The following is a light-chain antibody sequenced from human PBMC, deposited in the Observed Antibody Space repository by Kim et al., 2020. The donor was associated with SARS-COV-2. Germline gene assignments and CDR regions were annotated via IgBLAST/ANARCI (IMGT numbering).Light chain of an antibody. CDR1: QSVSSN. V-gene: IGKV3-15*01. J-gene: IGKJ3*01. CDR3: QQYNKWPFT. CDR2: GAS. Sequence: EIVMTQSPATLSVSPGETATLSCRASQSVSSNLAWYQQKAGQAPRLLIDGASTSTTGIPARFSGSGSGTEFTLTISSLQSDDFAAYYCQQYNKWPFTFGPGTKVDIK.